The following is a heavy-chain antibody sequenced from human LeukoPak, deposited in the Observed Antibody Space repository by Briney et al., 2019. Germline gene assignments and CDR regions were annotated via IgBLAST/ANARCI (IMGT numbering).Heavy chain of an antibody. D-gene: IGHD6-19*01. CDR2: INPNNGGT. CDR1: GYTFTAYY. Sequence: ASVKVSCKASGYTFTAYYMHWVRQAPGQGLEWMGWINPNNGGTKYGQNVRGRVTMTRDTSLTTAYMDLSSLRSDDTAVYYCARGGSGWFPHFDLWGQGTLVSVSS. J-gene: IGHJ4*02. V-gene: IGHV1-2*02. CDR3: ARGGSGWFPHFDL.